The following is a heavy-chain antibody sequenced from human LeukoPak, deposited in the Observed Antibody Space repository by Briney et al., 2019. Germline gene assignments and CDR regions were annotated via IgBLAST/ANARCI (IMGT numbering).Heavy chain of an antibody. CDR1: GFTFSSYA. D-gene: IGHD6-19*01. J-gene: IGHJ4*02. V-gene: IGHV3-30-3*01. CDR3: ARVQYSSGWYFDY. CDR2: ISYDGSNK. Sequence: PGRSLRLSCAASGFTFSSYAMHWVRQAPGKGLEWVAVISYDGSNKYYADSVKGRFTISRDNSKNTLYLQMNSLRAEDTAVYYCARVQYSSGWYFDYWGQGPLVTVSS.